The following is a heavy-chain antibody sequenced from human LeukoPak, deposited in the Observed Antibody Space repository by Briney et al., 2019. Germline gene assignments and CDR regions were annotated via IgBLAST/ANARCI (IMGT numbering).Heavy chain of an antibody. J-gene: IGHJ6*03. D-gene: IGHD4-17*01. CDR2: ISSSSSYI. CDR3: AREGDYGDYVWGYYYYMDV. Sequence: GGSLRLSCAASGFTFSSYSMNWVRQAPGKGLEWVSSISSSSSYIYYADSVKGRFTISRDNAKNSLYLQMNSLRAEDTAVYYCAREGDYGDYVWGYYYYMDVWGKGTTVTISS. V-gene: IGHV3-21*01. CDR1: GFTFSSYS.